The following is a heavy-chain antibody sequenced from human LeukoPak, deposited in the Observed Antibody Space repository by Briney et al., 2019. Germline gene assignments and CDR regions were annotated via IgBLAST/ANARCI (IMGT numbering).Heavy chain of an antibody. CDR1: GFTFSSYG. Sequence: TGGSLRLSCAASGFTFSSYGIHWVRQAPGKGLEWVTFIPYDGLNRIYADSVEGRFTVSRDNSENTLYLQMNSLRAEDTAVYYCARRLYCSGSSCHTGSDAFDVWGQGTVVTVSS. CDR3: ARRLYCSGSSCHTGSDAFDV. D-gene: IGHD2-2*01. CDR2: IPYDGLNR. J-gene: IGHJ3*01. V-gene: IGHV3-30*02.